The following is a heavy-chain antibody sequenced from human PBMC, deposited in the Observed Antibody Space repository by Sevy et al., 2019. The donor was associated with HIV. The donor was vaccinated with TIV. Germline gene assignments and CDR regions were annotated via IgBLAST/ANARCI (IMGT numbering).Heavy chain of an antibody. CDR1: GFTFSLYS. Sequence: GGSLRLSCAASGFTFSLYSLNWVRQAPGKGLEWVSSITRSSSYIYYTDSVKGRFTISRDNAKSSLYLQMNSLRVEDTAVYYCARAYGDYVGGYYFDYWGQGALVTVSS. CDR3: ARAYGDYVGGYYFDY. J-gene: IGHJ4*02. V-gene: IGHV3-21*01. CDR2: ITRSSSYI. D-gene: IGHD4-17*01.